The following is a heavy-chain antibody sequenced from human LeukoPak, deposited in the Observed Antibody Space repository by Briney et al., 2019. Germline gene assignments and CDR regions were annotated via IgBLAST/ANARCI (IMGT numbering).Heavy chain of an antibody. V-gene: IGHV1-18*01. CDR1: GYTFTDNV. J-gene: IGHJ4*02. D-gene: IGHD6-13*01. CDR3: AAGRPLDSGYSSSWYEPLDY. CDR2: ISVYNGDT. Sequence: ASVTVSCRTSGYTFTDNVISWVRQAPGQGLEWMGWISVYNGDTNYAQKLQGRVTMTTDTSTSTAYMELRSLRSDDTAVYYCAAGRPLDSGYSSSWYEPLDYWGQGTLVTVSS.